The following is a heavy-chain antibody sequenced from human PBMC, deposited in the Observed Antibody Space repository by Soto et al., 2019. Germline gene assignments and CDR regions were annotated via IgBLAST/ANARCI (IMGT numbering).Heavy chain of an antibody. CDR1: GYTFTSYD. V-gene: IGHV1-8*01. CDR3: ARMDDSNSLKWFDP. D-gene: IGHD4-4*01. Sequence: QVQLVQSGAEVKKPGASVKVSCKASGYTFTSYDINWVRQATGQGLEWMGWINPNSGKTGYGQKVQGRVTITRDTPISTAYMELSSLRSEDTAVYYCARMDDSNSLKWFDPWGQGTLVTVSP. CDR2: INPNSGKT. J-gene: IGHJ5*02.